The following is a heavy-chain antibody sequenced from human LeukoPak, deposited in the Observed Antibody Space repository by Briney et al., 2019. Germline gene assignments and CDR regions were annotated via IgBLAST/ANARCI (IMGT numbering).Heavy chain of an antibody. CDR3: ARDQHCSSTSCYPNYYYYGMDV. D-gene: IGHD2-2*01. J-gene: IGHJ6*02. CDR1: GHTFTGCY. CDR2: INPNSGGT. V-gene: IGHV1-2*02. Sequence: ASVKVSCKASGHTFTGCYMHWVRQAPGQGLEWMGWINPNSGGTNYAQKFQGRVTMTRDTSISTAYMELSRLRSDDTAVYYCARDQHCSSTSCYPNYYYYGMDVWGQGTTVTVSS.